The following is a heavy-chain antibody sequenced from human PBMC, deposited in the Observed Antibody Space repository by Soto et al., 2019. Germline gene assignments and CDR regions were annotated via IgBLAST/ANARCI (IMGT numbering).Heavy chain of an antibody. J-gene: IGHJ4*02. V-gene: IGHV4-59*08. Sequence: SETLSLTCTVSGGSISSYYWSWIRQPPGKGLEWIGYIYYSGSTNYNPSLKSRVTISVDTSKNQFSLKLSSVTAADTAVYYCARQWRRGGWYYFDYWGQGTLVTVSS. CDR1: GGSISSYY. CDR2: IYYSGST. D-gene: IGHD6-19*01. CDR3: ARQWRRGGWYYFDY.